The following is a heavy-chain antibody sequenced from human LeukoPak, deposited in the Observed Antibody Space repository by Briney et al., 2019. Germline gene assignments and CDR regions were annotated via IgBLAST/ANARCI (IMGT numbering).Heavy chain of an antibody. V-gene: IGHV3-48*04. J-gene: IGHJ5*02. CDR1: GFTFSSYS. CDR3: ARTDGFDP. Sequence: PGGSLRLSCAASGFTFSSYSMNWVRQAPGKGLEWVSYISDSSTTIYYADSVKGRFTISRDNAKNSLYLQMNSLRAEDTAVYYCARTDGFDPWGQGTPVTVSS. CDR2: ISDSSTTI.